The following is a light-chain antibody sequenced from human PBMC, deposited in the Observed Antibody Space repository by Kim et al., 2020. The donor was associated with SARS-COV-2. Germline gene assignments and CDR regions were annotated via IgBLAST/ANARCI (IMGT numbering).Light chain of an antibody. CDR1: SGYSNYK. V-gene: IGLV9-49*01. CDR2: VGTGGIVG. CDR3: GADHGSGSNWV. J-gene: IGLJ2*01. Sequence: QPVLTQPTSASASLGASVTLTCTLSSGYSNYKVDWYQQRPGKGPRFVMRVGTGGIVGSKGDGIPDRFSVLGSGLNRYLTIKNIQEEDESDYHCGADHGSGSNWVFGGGTQLTVL.